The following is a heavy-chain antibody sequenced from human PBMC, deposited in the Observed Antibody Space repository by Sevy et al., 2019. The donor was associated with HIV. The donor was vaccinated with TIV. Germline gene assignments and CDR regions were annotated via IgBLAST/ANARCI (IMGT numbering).Heavy chain of an antibody. V-gene: IGHV1-46*01. Sequence: ASVKVSCKASGYTFTSYYMHWVRQVPGQGLEWMGIINPSGGSTSYAQKFQGRVTMTRDTSTSTVYMELSSLRSEDTAVYYCAREWPTGYYGMDVWGQGTTVTVSS. D-gene: IGHD4-17*01. CDR3: AREWPTGYYGMDV. CDR2: INPSGGST. CDR1: GYTFTSYY. J-gene: IGHJ6*02.